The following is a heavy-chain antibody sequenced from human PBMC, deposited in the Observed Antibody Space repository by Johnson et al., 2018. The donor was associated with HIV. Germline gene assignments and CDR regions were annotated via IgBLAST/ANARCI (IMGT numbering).Heavy chain of an antibody. D-gene: IGHD1-26*01. V-gene: IGHV3-9*01. J-gene: IGHJ3*02. CDR1: GFTFDDYA. CDR2: IGTAGDT. CDR3: VRGRDSSGDGGAFDI. Sequence: VQLVESGGGLVQPGRSLRLSCAASGFTFDDYAMHWVRQAPGKGLEWVSGIGTAGDTYYPGSVKGRFTISRDNVKNSLYLQMNSLRVEDAAVYYCVRGRDSSGDGGAFDIWGEGTVVTVSS.